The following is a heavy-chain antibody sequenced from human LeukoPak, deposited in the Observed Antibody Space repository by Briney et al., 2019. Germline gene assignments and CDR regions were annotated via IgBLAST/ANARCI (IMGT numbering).Heavy chain of an antibody. CDR2: ISSSSSYI. Sequence: GGSLRLSCAASGFTFSSYSMNWVRQAPGKGLEWVSSISSSSSYIYYADSVKGRFTISRDNAKNSLYLQMNSLRAEDTAVYYCARATEPWGGYYYDSSGYRTIDYWGQGTLVTVSS. V-gene: IGHV3-21*01. D-gene: IGHD3-22*01. CDR1: GFTFSSYS. CDR3: ARATEPWGGYYYDSSGYRTIDY. J-gene: IGHJ4*02.